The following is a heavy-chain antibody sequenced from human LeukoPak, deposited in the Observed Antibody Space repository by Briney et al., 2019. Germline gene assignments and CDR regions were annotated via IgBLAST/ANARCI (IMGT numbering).Heavy chain of an antibody. D-gene: IGHD3-22*01. V-gene: IGHV3-74*01. CDR1: GFTFSGYW. Sequence: PGGSLRLSCAASGFTFSGYWMHWVRQDPGKGLVWVSRISSDESSTSYADSVKGRFTISRDNAKNTLYLQMNSLRAEDTALYYCARGGHHYHSSGYYGGTNFDYWGQGTLVTVSS. J-gene: IGHJ4*02. CDR2: ISSDESST. CDR3: ARGGHHYHSSGYYGGTNFDY.